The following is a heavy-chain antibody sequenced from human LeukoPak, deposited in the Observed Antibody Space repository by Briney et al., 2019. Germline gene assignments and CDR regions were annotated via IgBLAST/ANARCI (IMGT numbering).Heavy chain of an antibody. CDR3: ARDGLRFLEWLLSHYYMDV. Sequence: PGGSLRLSCVASGFTFSSYAMNWVRQAPGKGLEWVSLISGSGGNTYYADSVKGRLTISRENALNSLYLQMNSLRAEDTAVYYCARDGLRFLEWLLSHYYMDVWGKGTTVTVSS. J-gene: IGHJ6*03. CDR2: ISGSGGNT. D-gene: IGHD3-3*01. V-gene: IGHV3-23*01. CDR1: GFTFSSYA.